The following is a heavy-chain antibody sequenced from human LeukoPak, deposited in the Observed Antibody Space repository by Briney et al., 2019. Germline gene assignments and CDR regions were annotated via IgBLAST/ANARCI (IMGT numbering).Heavy chain of an antibody. V-gene: IGHV3-23*01. D-gene: IGHD3-16*01. J-gene: IGHJ4*02. CDR1: GFTFSNFA. Sequence: PGGSLRLSCAASGFTFSNFAMSWVRQAPGKGLEWVSLISNGGSSTYYADSVKGRFTISRDNSKNTLYLQMNSLRAEDTAVYYCARGPFSGSYADWGQGTLVTVSS. CDR2: ISNGGSST. CDR3: ARGPFSGSYAD.